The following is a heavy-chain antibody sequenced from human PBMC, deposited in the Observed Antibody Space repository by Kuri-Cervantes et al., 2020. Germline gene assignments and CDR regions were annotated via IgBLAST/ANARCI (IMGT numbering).Heavy chain of an antibody. CDR2: IRGSGGST. J-gene: IGHJ4*02. V-gene: IGHV3-23*01. D-gene: IGHD2-15*01. Sequence: CAASGFTFSSYEMNWFRQAPGKGLEWVSAIRGSGGSTYYADSVKGRFTISRDNSKNTLYLQMNSLIAEDTAVYYCAKVVDFDYWGQGTLVTVSS. CDR1: GFTFSSYE. CDR3: AKVVDFDY.